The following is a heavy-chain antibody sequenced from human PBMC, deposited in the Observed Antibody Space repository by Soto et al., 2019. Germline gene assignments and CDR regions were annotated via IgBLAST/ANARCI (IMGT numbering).Heavy chain of an antibody. J-gene: IGHJ6*02. D-gene: IGHD1-26*01. Sequence: LRLSCAASGFTFSSYAMHWVRQAPGKGLEYVSAISSNGGSTYYADSVKGRFTISRDNSKNTLYLQMGSLRAEDMAVYYCARRSEGYYYGMDVWGQGTTVTV. CDR2: ISSNGGST. CDR1: GFTFSSYA. CDR3: ARRSEGYYYGMDV. V-gene: IGHV3-64*02.